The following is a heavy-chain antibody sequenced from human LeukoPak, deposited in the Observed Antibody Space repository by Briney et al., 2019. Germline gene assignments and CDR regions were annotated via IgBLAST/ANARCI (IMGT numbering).Heavy chain of an antibody. V-gene: IGHV3-30*03. CDR3: ARGGIAAPMDY. Sequence: PGGSLRLSCAASGFTFSSYGMHWVRQAPGKGLEWVAVISYDGSNKYYADSVKGRFTISRDNSKNTLYLQMNSLRADDTAVYYCARGGIAAPMDYWGQGTLVTVSS. J-gene: IGHJ4*02. CDR2: ISYDGSNK. D-gene: IGHD6-13*01. CDR1: GFTFSSYG.